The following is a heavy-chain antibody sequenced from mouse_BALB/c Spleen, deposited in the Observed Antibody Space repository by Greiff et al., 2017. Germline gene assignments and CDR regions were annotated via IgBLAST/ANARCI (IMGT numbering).Heavy chain of an antibody. CDR2: INPSSGYT. V-gene: IGHV1-4*01. CDR1: GYTFTSYT. CDR3: ARSDDYDVWCAY. D-gene: IGHD2-4*01. Sequence: QVQLQQSGAELARPGASVKMSCKASGYTFTSYTMHWVKQRPGQGLEWIGYINPSSGYTNYNQKFKDKATLTADKSSSTAYMQLSSLTSEDSAVYYCARSDDYDVWCAYWGQGTLVTVSA. J-gene: IGHJ3*01.